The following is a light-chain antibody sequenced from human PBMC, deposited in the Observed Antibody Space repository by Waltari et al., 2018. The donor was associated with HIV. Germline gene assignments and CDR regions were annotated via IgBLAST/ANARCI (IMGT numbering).Light chain of an antibody. CDR2: SAS. CDR1: KSLSRNH. Sequence: EIVVTKSPGTLSLFPGERASLSCRISKSLSRNHLTWYQVTPGQSPRLLIYSASSRATGIPDRFSGSESGTDFALTIRRLEPEDFAVYYCLQYENSRLTFGGGTKVEIK. V-gene: IGKV3-20*01. CDR3: LQYENSRLT. J-gene: IGKJ4*01.